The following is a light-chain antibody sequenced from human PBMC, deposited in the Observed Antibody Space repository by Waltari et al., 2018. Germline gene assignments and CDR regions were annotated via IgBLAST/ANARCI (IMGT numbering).Light chain of an antibody. Sequence: QSALTQPAPVSGSPGQSITIPCTGTSSDVGSYNYCSWYQQHPGKAPKLIIYDVTNRPSGVSNRFSGSKSGNTASLTISGLQAEDEADYYCSSYMDTTTLELFGGGTSLTVL. CDR1: SSDVGSYNY. CDR3: SSYMDTTTLEL. J-gene: IGLJ2*01. V-gene: IGLV2-14*03. CDR2: DVT.